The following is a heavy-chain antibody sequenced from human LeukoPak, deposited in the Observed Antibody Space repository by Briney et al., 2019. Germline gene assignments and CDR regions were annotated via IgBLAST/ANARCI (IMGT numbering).Heavy chain of an antibody. Sequence: PSETLYLTCTVSGGSISGYYWSWIRQHPGKGLEWIGYIYYSGSIHYNPSLKSRVTISVDTSNNQFSLKLSSVTAADTAVYYCARDPGYCSSTRCGREFDLWGRGTLVTVSS. CDR2: IYYSGSI. V-gene: IGHV4-31*03. J-gene: IGHJ2*01. CDR1: GGSISGYY. CDR3: ARDPGYCSSTRCGREFDL. D-gene: IGHD2-2*01.